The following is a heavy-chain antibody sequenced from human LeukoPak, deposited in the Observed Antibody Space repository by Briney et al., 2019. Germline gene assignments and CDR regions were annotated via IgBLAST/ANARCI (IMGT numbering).Heavy chain of an antibody. CDR1: GFTFSTYS. Sequence: GGSLRLSCAASGFTFSTYSMNWVRQAPGKGLEWVSYISASSSTIYYADSMKGRFTISRDNAKNSLYLQMNSLRAEDTAVYHCARDLGGHYDYVWGSYRGGYFDYWGQGTLVTVSS. CDR3: ARDLGGHYDYVWGSYRGGYFDY. D-gene: IGHD3-16*01. CDR2: ISASSSTI. J-gene: IGHJ4*02. V-gene: IGHV3-48*01.